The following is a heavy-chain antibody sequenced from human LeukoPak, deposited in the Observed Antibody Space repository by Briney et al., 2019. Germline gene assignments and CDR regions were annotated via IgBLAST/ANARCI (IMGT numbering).Heavy chain of an antibody. V-gene: IGHV4-31*03. CDR1: VGSISSGGSY. J-gene: IGHJ5*02. Sequence: SQTLSLTCTVSVGSISSGGSYWSWIRQHPGKGLEWIGYIYCGGSTYYNPSLKSRVTISVDTSKNQFSLKLSSVTAADTAVYYCARGPANWFDPWGQGTLVTVSS. CDR3: ARGPANWFDP. D-gene: IGHD1-14*01. CDR2: IYCGGST.